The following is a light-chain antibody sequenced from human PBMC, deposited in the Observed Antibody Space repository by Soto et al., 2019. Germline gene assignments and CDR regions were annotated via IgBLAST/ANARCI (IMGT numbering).Light chain of an antibody. J-gene: IGKJ5*01. CDR1: QSVSSN. CDR3: QQYNSWPPYT. CDR2: GAS. Sequence: EVVMTQSPATVSVSPGERATLSCRASQSVSSNLAWYQQKPGQAPRLLIYGASTRATGTPARFSGSGSGTEFTLTISSLQSEDFAVYYCQQYNSWPPYTFGQGTRLKIK. V-gene: IGKV3-15*01.